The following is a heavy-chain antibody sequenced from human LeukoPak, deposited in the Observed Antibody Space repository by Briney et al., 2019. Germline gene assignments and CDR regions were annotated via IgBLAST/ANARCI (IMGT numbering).Heavy chain of an antibody. CDR3: AKTTGGNAYDYIDY. D-gene: IGHD5-12*01. CDR1: GGSISSSNW. J-gene: IGHJ4*02. Sequence: MPSETLSLTCAVSGGSISSSNWWSWVRQPPGKGLEWIGEIYHSGSTNYNPSLKSRVTISVDKSKNQFSLKLSSVTAADTAVYYCAKTTGGNAYDYIDYWGQGTLVTVSS. V-gene: IGHV4-4*02. CDR2: IYHSGST.